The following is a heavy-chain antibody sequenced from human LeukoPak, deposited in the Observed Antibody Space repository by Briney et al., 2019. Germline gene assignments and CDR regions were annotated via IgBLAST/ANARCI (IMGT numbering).Heavy chain of an antibody. Sequence: GGSLRLSCAASGFTFNSYAMHWVRQAPGKGLEWVAVILYDGSNKYYADSVKGRFTISRDNSKNTLYLQMNSLRAEDTAVYYCAKPYYYDSSGYPTGAFDIWGQGTMVTVSS. D-gene: IGHD3-22*01. CDR2: ILYDGSNK. CDR1: GFTFNSYA. J-gene: IGHJ3*02. V-gene: IGHV3-30*18. CDR3: AKPYYYDSSGYPTGAFDI.